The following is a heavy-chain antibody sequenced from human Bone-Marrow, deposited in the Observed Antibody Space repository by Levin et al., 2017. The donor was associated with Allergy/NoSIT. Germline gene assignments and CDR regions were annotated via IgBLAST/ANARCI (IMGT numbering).Heavy chain of an antibody. CDR3: ARDFTTSTWYYFDN. Sequence: LSLTCAGSGFTFSSHSMHWVRQAPGKGLEWVAVISYDGRNEYYADSVKGRFTISRDNSKNTLYLQMDSLRPDDTAVYYCARDFTTSTWYYFDNWGQGTLVTVSS. CDR1: GFTFSSHS. D-gene: IGHD6-13*01. V-gene: IGHV3-30*04. J-gene: IGHJ4*02. CDR2: ISYDGRNE.